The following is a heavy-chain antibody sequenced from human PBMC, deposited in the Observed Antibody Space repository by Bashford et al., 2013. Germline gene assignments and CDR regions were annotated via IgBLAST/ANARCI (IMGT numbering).Heavy chain of an antibody. Sequence: GESLKISCKGSEYSFTTYWIAWVRQMPGKGLEWMGIIYPGDSNTRYSPSFQGQVTISADKSISTAYLQWSSLKASDTAIYYCARQSSSHFDYWGQGTLVTVSS. CDR1: EYSFTTYW. CDR3: ARQSSSHFDY. CDR2: IYPGDSNT. J-gene: IGHJ4*02. V-gene: IGHV5-51*01. D-gene: IGHD6-13*01.